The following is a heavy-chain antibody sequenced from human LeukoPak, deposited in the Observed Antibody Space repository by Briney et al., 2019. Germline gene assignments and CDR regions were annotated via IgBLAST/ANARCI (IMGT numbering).Heavy chain of an antibody. CDR1: GFTFDDYA. V-gene: IGHV3-9*01. D-gene: IGHD4-17*01. CDR2: ISWNSGSI. J-gene: IGHJ4*02. Sequence: PGRSLRLSCAASGFTFDDYAMRWVRQAPGKGLEWVSGISWNSGSIGYADSVKGRFTISRDNAKNSLYLQMNSLRAEDTALYYCAKDLYGDYGEYYFDYWGQGTLVTVSS. CDR3: AKDLYGDYGEYYFDY.